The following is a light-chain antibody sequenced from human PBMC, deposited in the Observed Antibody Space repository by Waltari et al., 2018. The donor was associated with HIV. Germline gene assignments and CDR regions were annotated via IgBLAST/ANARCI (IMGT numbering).Light chain of an antibody. J-gene: IGLJ2*01. CDR1: NIGRKN. V-gene: IGLV3-21*02. CDR3: QVWDSSSDHAV. Sequence: SYVLTQPPSVSVAPGQTARITCGGNNIGRKNVHWYKQKPGQAPVLVVYDASDRPSGIPERFSGSNSGNTATLTISRVEVGDEADYYCQVWDSSSDHAVFGGGTKLTVL. CDR2: DAS.